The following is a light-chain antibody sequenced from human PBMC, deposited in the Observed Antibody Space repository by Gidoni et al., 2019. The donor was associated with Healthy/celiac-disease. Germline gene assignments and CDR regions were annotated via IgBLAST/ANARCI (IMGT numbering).Light chain of an antibody. CDR1: QNVSSSY. Sequence: EIVLTQSPGSLSVSPGDRATITCRASQNVSSSYLAWYQQKPGQAPRLLIYGASSRATGLSDRVSGSGGGTYFSTTISMLAPEDSAVYCCQQDSRSPYTFGEGTKLEIK. V-gene: IGKV3-20*01. CDR3: QQDSRSPYT. CDR2: GAS. J-gene: IGKJ2*01.